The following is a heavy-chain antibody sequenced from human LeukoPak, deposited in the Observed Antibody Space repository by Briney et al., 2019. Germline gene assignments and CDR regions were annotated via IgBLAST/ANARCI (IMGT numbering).Heavy chain of an antibody. Sequence: PGGSLRLSCAASGLTFSTYAMHWVRQAPGKGLEWVAVISYHGSYICYADSVKDRFTISRDDSKNTLYLQMDSLRAEDTAVYYCAGQGYSSGWYWALDYWGQGTLVTVSS. CDR3: AGQGYSSGWYWALDY. V-gene: IGHV3-30*04. J-gene: IGHJ4*02. D-gene: IGHD6-19*01. CDR1: GLTFSTYA. CDR2: ISYHGSYI.